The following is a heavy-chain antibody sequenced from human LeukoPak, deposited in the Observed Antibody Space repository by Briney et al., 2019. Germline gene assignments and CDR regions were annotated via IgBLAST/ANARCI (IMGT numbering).Heavy chain of an antibody. CDR2: IYYSGST. D-gene: IGHD5-24*01. CDR1: GGSISSYY. J-gene: IGHJ4*02. Sequence: SETLSLTCTVSGGSISSYYRSWIRQPPGKGLEWIGYIYYSGSTNYNPSLKSRVTISVDTSKNQFSLKLSSVTAADTAVYYCARGERWLQFDYWGQGTLVTVSS. V-gene: IGHV4-59*01. CDR3: ARGERWLQFDY.